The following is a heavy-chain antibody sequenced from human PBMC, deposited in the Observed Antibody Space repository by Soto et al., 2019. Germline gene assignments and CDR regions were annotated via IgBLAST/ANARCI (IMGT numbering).Heavy chain of an antibody. CDR1: GFTFSSYA. CDR2: ISYDGSNK. V-gene: IGHV3-30*03. J-gene: IGHJ2*01. CDR3: ARVEAVAVTWWYFDL. Sequence: QVQLVESGGGVVQPGRSLRLSCAASGFTFSSYAMHWVRQAPGKGLEWVALISYDGSNKYYADSVKGRFTISRDNSKNTVYMEMNSLRTEDTAVYYCARVEAVAVTWWYFDLWCRGTLVTVSS. D-gene: IGHD6-19*01.